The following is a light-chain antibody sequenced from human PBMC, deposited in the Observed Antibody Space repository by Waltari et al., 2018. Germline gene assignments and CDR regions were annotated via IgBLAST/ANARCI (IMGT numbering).Light chain of an antibody. CDR1: SSNIGAGHD. V-gene: IGLV1-40*01. J-gene: IGLJ1*01. Sequence: QSVLTQPPSVSGAPGQRVTIPCTGSSSNIGAGHDVHWYQQPAGAAPKPLIYNNAYRPPGFPDRFSGSKSGTSASLAITGLQAEDETDYYCQSYDSSLRGYVFGTGTTVTVL. CDR3: QSYDSSLRGYV. CDR2: NNA.